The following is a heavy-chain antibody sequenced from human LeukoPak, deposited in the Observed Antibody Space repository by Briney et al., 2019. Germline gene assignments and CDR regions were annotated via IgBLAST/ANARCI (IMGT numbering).Heavy chain of an antibody. CDR3: AKDPGDY. J-gene: IGHJ4*02. CDR1: GLTFSDYS. V-gene: IGHV3-30*18. Sequence: PGGSLRLSCVASGLTFSDYSMTWVRQAPRKGLEWVAVISYDGSNKYYADSVKGRFTISRDNSKNTLYLQMNSLRAEDTAVYYCAKDPGDYWGQGTLVTVSS. D-gene: IGHD7-27*01. CDR2: ISYDGSNK.